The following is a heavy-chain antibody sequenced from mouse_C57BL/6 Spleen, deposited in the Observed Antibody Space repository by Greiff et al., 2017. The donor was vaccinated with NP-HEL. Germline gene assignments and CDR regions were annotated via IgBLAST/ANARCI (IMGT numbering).Heavy chain of an antibody. CDR3: ARQDTTAFDY. V-gene: IGHV1-76*01. CDR2: IYPGSGNT. CDR1: GYTFTDYY. J-gene: IGHJ2*01. Sequence: VQLQQSGAELVRPGASVKLSCKASGYTFTDYYINWVKQRPGQGLEWIARIYPGSGNTYYNEKFKGKATLTAEKSSSTAYMQLSSLTSEDSAVYFCARQDTTAFDYWGQGTTLTVSS. D-gene: IGHD1-2*01.